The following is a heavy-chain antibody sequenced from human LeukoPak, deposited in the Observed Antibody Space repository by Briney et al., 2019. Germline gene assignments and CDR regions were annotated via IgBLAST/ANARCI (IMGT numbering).Heavy chain of an antibody. CDR1: GFTFSSYS. CDR3: ARLMATLFPTDY. Sequence: GGSLRLSCAASGFTFSSYSMNWVRQAPGKGLEWVSSISSSSSYIYYADSVKGRFTISRDNTKNSLYLQMNSLRAEDTAVYYCARLMATLFPTDYWGQGTLVTVSS. D-gene: IGHD5-24*01. J-gene: IGHJ4*02. V-gene: IGHV3-21*01. CDR2: ISSSSSYI.